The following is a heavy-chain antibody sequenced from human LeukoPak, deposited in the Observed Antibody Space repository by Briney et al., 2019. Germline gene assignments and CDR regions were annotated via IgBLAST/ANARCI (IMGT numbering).Heavy chain of an antibody. V-gene: IGHV4-59*01. D-gene: IGHD3-22*01. CDR1: GGSISSYY. J-gene: IGHJ3*02. Sequence: SETLSLTCTVSGGSISSYYWSWIRQPPGKGLEWIGYIYYSGSTNCNPSLKSRVTISVDTSKNQFSLKLSSVTAADTAVYYCARKTSYYDSSGYPNAFDIWGQGTMVTVSS. CDR2: IYYSGST. CDR3: ARKTSYYDSSGYPNAFDI.